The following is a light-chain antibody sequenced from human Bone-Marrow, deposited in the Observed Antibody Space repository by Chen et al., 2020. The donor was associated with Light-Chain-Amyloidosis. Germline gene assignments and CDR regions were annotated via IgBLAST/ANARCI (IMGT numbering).Light chain of an antibody. J-gene: IGLJ1*01. V-gene: IGLV2-14*01. CDR2: EVT. CDR3: SSYTITNTLV. Sequence: QSALTQPASVSGSPGQSITFSCTGTSSDVGGDNHVSWYQQHPDKPPKLMMYEVTNRPSWVPDRFSGSKSDNTASLTISGLQTEDEADYFCSSYTITNTLVFGSGTRVTVL. CDR1: SSDVGGDNH.